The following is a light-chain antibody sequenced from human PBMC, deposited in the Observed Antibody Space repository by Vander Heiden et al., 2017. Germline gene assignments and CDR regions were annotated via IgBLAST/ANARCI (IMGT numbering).Light chain of an antibody. V-gene: IGKV1-39*01. CDR2: AAS. CDR1: QSISSY. CDR3: QQSYSTPLT. Sequence: DIQMTQSPSSLSASVGDRVTITCRASQSISSYLNWYQQKPGKAPKLLIHAASSLQSGVPSRFSGSGSGTDFTLTISSLQPEDFATYYCQQSYSTPLTFGRRTKVEIK. J-gene: IGKJ4*01.